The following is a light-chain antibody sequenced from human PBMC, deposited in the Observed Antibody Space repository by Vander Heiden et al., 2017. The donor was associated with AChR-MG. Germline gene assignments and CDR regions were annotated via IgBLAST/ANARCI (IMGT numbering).Light chain of an antibody. CDR1: QNILYTSSNKNY. CDR3: QQDDSTPRT. CDR2: WAS. V-gene: IGKV4-1*01. Sequence: DIVMTQSPDSLAVSLGERATINCKSSQNILYTSSNKNYVTWYQQKPGQPPTVLIYWASTRESGVPDRFSGSGSGTDFTLTISNVQAEDVAVYYCQQDDSTPRTFGQGTRVEIK. J-gene: IGKJ1*01.